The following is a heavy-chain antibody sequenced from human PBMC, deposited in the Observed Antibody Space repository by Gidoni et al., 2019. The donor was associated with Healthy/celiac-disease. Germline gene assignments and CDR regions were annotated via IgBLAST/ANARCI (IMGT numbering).Heavy chain of an antibody. CDR3: AKGESLRGELLAPDYFDY. CDR1: GFTFDDYA. J-gene: IGHJ4*02. CDR2: ISWNSGSI. Sequence: EVQLVESGGGLVQPGRSLRLSCAASGFTFDDYAMQWVRQAPGKGLEWVSGISWNSGSIGYADSVKGRFTISRDNAKNSLYLQMNSLRAEDTALYYCAKGESLRGELLAPDYFDYWGQGTLVTVSS. D-gene: IGHD3-10*01. V-gene: IGHV3-9*01.